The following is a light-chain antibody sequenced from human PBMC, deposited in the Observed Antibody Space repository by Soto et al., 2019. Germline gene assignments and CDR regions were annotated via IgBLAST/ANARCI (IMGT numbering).Light chain of an antibody. CDR1: QSLLDSDDGNTY. J-gene: IGKJ5*01. CDR3: MQRKEFHSIT. V-gene: IGKV2-40*01. Sequence: DNLMAERRVWLAVTPGEPPSNCYRTSQSLLDSDDGNTYLDWYLQKPGQPPQLXXYTLSSRASGVPDRFSGSGSGTDFTLKISRVEAEDVGISYCMQRKEFHSITFGQGTRLEIK. CDR2: TLS.